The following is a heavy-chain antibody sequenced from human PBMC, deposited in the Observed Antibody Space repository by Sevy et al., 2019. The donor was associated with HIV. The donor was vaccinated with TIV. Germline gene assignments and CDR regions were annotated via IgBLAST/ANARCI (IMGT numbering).Heavy chain of an antibody. D-gene: IGHD6-13*01. V-gene: IGHV3-30-3*01. J-gene: IGHJ4*01. CDR2: ISYEGTET. Sequence: GESLKISCAASGFAFSSHAMHWVRQTPGKGLEWVAVISYEGTETFYAASVEGRFTISRDNSKNMLSLQINSLRPEDTAVYYCARDGGYSIKWYPLYWGHGTLVTVS. CDR3: ARDGGYSIKWYPLY. CDR1: GFAFSSHA.